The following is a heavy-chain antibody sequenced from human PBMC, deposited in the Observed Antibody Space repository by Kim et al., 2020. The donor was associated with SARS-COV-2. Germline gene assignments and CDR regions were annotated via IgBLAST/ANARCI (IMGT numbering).Heavy chain of an antibody. J-gene: IGHJ6*02. Sequence: GGSLRLSCAASGFTFSSYAMSWVRQAPGKGLEWVSAISGSGGSTYYADSVKGRFTISRDNSKNTLYLQMNSLRAEDTAVYYCAKRVHWGFGESFYYYYGMDVWGQGTTVTVSS. CDR2: ISGSGGST. V-gene: IGHV3-23*01. D-gene: IGHD3-10*01. CDR3: AKRVHWGFGESFYYYYGMDV. CDR1: GFTFSSYA.